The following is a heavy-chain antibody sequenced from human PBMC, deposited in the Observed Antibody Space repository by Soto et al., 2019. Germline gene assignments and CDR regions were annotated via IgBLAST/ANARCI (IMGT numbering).Heavy chain of an antibody. Sequence: GGSLRLSCAASGFTFSTYWMSWVRQAPGKGLEWVANIKQYGSDKYYVDSVKGRFTISRDDAKNSVYLQMSRLRAEDTAVYYCLIEWTPPPAVFAHWGQGALVTVSS. D-gene: IGHD2-15*01. CDR2: IKQYGSDK. J-gene: IGHJ4*02. CDR1: GFTFSTYW. CDR3: LIEWTPPPAVFAH. V-gene: IGHV3-7*03.